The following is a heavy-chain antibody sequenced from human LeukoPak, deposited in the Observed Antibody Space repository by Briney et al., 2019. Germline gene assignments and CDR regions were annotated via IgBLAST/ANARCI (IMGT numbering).Heavy chain of an antibody. J-gene: IGHJ3*02. CDR1: GGTFSRYA. D-gene: IGHD3-22*01. Sequence: SVKVSCKASGGTFSRYAISWVRQAPGQGLEWMGRIIPIFGTANYAQKFQGRVTITTDESTSTAYMELSSLRSEDTAVYYCASDNYDSSGYCYAFDIWGQGTMVTVSS. CDR3: ASDNYDSSGYCYAFDI. V-gene: IGHV1-69*05. CDR2: IIPIFGTA.